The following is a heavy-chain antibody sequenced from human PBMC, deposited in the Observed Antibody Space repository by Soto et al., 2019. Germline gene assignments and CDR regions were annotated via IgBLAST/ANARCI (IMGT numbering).Heavy chain of an antibody. CDR3: ARAHDSRRMYDY. CDR1: GFTFSSYG. V-gene: IGHV3-33*01. J-gene: IGHJ4*02. D-gene: IGHD3-22*01. CDR2: IWYDGSNK. Sequence: QVQLVESGGGVVQPGRSLRLSCAASGFTFSSYGMHWVRQAPGKGLEGVAVIWYDGSNKYYADSVKGRFTISRDNSKNTLYLQMNSLRDEDTAVYYCARAHDSRRMYDYWGQGTLVTVSS.